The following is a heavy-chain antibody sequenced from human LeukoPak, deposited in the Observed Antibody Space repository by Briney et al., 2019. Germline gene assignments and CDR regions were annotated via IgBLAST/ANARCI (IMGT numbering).Heavy chain of an antibody. Sequence: PGGSLRLSCAASGFTFSSYAMHWVRQAPGEGLEWVAVISYDGSNKYYADSVKGRFTISRDNSKNTLYLQMNSLRAEDTAVYYCAKSDYYGSGSYYFDYWGQGTLVTVSS. CDR3: AKSDYYGSGSYYFDY. J-gene: IGHJ4*02. D-gene: IGHD3-10*01. V-gene: IGHV3-30*01. CDR2: ISYDGSNK. CDR1: GFTFSSYA.